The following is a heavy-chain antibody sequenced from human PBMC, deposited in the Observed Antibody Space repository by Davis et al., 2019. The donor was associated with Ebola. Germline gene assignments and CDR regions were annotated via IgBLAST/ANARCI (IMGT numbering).Heavy chain of an antibody. J-gene: IGHJ3*02. V-gene: IGHV3-30-3*01. CDR1: GFTFSSYA. D-gene: IGHD5-18*01. CDR2: ISYDGSNK. Sequence: GGSLRLSCAASGFTFSSYAMHWVRQAPGKGLEWVAVISYDGSNKYYVDSVKGRFTISRDNSKNTLYLQMNSLRAEDTAVYYCAKGIQLWNDAFDIWGQGTMVTVSS. CDR3: AKGIQLWNDAFDI.